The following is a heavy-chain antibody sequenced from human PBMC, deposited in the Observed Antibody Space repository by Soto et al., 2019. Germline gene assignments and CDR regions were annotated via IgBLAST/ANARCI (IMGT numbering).Heavy chain of an antibody. D-gene: IGHD3-3*01. CDR1: GFTFSSYA. V-gene: IGHV3-23*01. J-gene: IGHJ4*02. CDR3: AKAGYDFWSGYSSYDY. Sequence: EVQLLESGGGLVQPGGSLRLSCAASGFTFSSYAMSWVRQAPGKGLEWVSAISGSGGSTYYADSVNGRFTISRDNSKNTLYLQMNSLRAEDSAVYYCAKAGYDFWSGYSSYDYWGQGTLVTVSS. CDR2: ISGSGGST.